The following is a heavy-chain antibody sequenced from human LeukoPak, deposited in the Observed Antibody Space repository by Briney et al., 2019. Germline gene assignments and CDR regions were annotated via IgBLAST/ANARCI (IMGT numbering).Heavy chain of an antibody. CDR1: GFTFSSYG. CDR2: ISYDGSNK. V-gene: IGHV3-30*18. D-gene: IGHD3-10*01. J-gene: IGHJ4*02. Sequence: PGGSLRLSCAASGFTFSSYGMHWVRQAPGKGLEWVAVISYDGSNKYYADSVKGRFTISRDNSKNTLYLQMNSLRAEDTAVYYCAKDLPNYYGSGGFDYWGQGTLVTVSS. CDR3: AKDLPNYYGSGGFDY.